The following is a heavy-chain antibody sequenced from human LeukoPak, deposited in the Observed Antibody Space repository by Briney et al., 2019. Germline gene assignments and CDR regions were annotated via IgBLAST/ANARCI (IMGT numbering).Heavy chain of an antibody. CDR2: IYYSGST. V-gene: IGHV4-59*08. CDR1: GGSISSYY. Sequence: SETLPLTCTVSGGSISSYYWSWIRQPPGKGLEWIGYIYYSGSTNYNPSLKSRVTISVDTSKNQFSLKLSSVTAADTAVYYCARHPLYLFHFDYWGQGTLVTVSS. J-gene: IGHJ4*02. D-gene: IGHD2-21*01. CDR3: ARHPLYLFHFDY.